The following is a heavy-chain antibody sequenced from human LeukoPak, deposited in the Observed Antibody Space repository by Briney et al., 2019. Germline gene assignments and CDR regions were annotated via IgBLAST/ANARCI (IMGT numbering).Heavy chain of an antibody. V-gene: IGHV2-5*01. CDR2: IYWNDDK. D-gene: IGHD3-22*01. CDR3: AHLPMIARGHDAFDI. J-gene: IGHJ3*02. CDR1: GFSLSTSGVG. Sequence: SGPTLVKPTQTLTLTCTFSGFSLSTSGVGVGWIRLPPGKALEWLALIYWNDDKRYSPSLKSRLTITKDTSKNQVVLTMTNMDPVDTATYYSAHLPMIARGHDAFDIWGQGTMVTVSS.